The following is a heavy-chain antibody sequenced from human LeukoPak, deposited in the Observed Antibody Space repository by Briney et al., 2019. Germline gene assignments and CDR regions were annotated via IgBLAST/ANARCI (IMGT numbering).Heavy chain of an antibody. J-gene: IGHJ4*02. CDR2: ISYDGSNK. CDR1: GFTFSSYA. V-gene: IGHV3-30-3*01. D-gene: IGHD6-19*01. Sequence: GGSLRLSCAASGFTFSSYAMSWVRQAPGKGLEWVAVISYDGSNKYYADSVKGRFTISRDNSKNTLYLQMNSLRAEDTAVYYCARGLYSSGWYFDYWGQGTLVTVSS. CDR3: ARGLYSSGWYFDY.